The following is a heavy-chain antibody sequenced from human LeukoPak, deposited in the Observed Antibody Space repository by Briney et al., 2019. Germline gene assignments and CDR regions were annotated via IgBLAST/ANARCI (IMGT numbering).Heavy chain of an antibody. J-gene: IGHJ3*02. V-gene: IGHV3-23*01. Sequence: GGSLRHSRAASGFTFSSYAVSWVRQAPGKGLEWVSAISGSGGSTYYADSVKGRFTISRDNSKNTLYLQMNSLRAEDTAVYYCAKDGVGHFDACDIWGQGTMVTVSS. CDR3: AKDGVGHFDACDI. CDR1: GFTFSSYA. CDR2: ISGSGGST.